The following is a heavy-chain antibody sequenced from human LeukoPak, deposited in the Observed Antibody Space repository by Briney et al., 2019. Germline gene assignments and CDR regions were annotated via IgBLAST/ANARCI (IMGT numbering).Heavy chain of an antibody. J-gene: IGHJ4*02. CDR3: ARVDSSGWYTSGFDY. CDR1: GGTFSSYA. Sequence: SVKVSCKASGGTFSSYAISWVRQAPGQGLEWMGGIIPIFGTANYAQKFQGRVTITTDESTSTAYMELSSLRSEDTAVYYCARVDSSGWYTSGFDYWGQGTLVTVSS. D-gene: IGHD6-19*01. CDR2: IIPIFGTA. V-gene: IGHV1-69*05.